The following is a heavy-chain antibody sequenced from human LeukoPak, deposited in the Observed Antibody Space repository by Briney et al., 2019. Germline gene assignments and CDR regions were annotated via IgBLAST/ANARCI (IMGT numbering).Heavy chain of an antibody. Sequence: SQTLSLTCAISGDSVSGSPAVWNWIRQSPSRGLEWLGRAYYRSKWYIDYAESVKGRITITPDTSKNLFSLQLNSVTPEDTAVYYCARGAVRGGTNFDYWGQGTLVTVSS. CDR2: AYYRSKWYI. CDR1: GDSVSGSPAV. D-gene: IGHD3-10*01. J-gene: IGHJ4*02. CDR3: ARGAVRGGTNFDY. V-gene: IGHV6-1*01.